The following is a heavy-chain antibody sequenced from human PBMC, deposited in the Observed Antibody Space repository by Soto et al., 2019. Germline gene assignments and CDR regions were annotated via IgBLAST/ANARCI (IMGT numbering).Heavy chain of an antibody. D-gene: IGHD6-6*01. J-gene: IGHJ4*02. CDR3: ARDLSYSSSVRYYFDY. V-gene: IGHV1-2*04. Sequence: ASVKVSCKASGFTFTGHYIHWVRQAPGQGLEWMGWINPNSGGTSYAQKFQGWVTMTRDTSISTAYMELSRLRSDDTAVYYCARDLSYSSSVRYYFDYWGPGTLVTVSS. CDR2: INPNSGGT. CDR1: GFTFTGHY.